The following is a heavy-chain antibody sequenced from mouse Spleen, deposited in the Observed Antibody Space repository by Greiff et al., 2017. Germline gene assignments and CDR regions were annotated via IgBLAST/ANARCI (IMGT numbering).Heavy chain of an antibody. CDR1: GFSLTSYG. V-gene: IGHV2-9*02. D-gene: IGHD1-1*01. J-gene: IGHJ4*01. CDR3: ARDGSSYGYYAMDY. CDR2: IWAGGST. Sequence: VKLVESGPGLVAPSQSLSITCTVSGFSLTSYGVHWVRQPPGKGLEWLGVIWAGGSTNYNSALMSRLSISKDNSKSQVFLKMNSLQTDDTAMYYCARDGSSYGYYAMDYWGQGTSVTVSS.